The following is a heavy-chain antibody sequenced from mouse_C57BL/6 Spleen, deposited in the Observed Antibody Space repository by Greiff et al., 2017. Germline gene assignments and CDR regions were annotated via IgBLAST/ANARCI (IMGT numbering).Heavy chain of an antibody. CDR1: GYTFTSYW. Sequence: QVQLQQPGAELVRPGSSVKLSCKASGYTFTSYWMDWVKQRPGQGLEWIGNIYPSDSETHYNQKFKDKATLTVDKSSSTAYMQLSSLTSEDPAVYYCAKGGDGYAMDYWGQGTSVTVAS. V-gene: IGHV1-61*01. J-gene: IGHJ4*01. CDR3: AKGGDGYAMDY. CDR2: IYPSDSET.